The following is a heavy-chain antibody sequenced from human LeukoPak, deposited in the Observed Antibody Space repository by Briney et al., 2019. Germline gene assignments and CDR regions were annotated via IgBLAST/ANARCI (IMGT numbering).Heavy chain of an antibody. CDR1: GDSISSSSYY. CDR2: VCYSGST. D-gene: IGHD3-10*01. Sequence: SETLSLTCTVSGDSISSSSYYWAWIRQPPGKGLEWIVYVCYSGSTKNNPSLKSRVTISLDTSKNQLSLKLSSVTAADTAVYYCARSDYYGSGPHAFDIWGQGTVVTVSS. CDR3: ARSDYYGSGPHAFDI. V-gene: IGHV4-61*05. J-gene: IGHJ3*02.